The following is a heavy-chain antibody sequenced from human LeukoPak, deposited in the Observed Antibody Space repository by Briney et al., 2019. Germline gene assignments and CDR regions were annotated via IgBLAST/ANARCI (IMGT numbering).Heavy chain of an antibody. D-gene: IGHD5-24*01. J-gene: IGHJ3*02. CDR3: ARMKRPGAFDI. Sequence: GASVKVSCKASGYTFTSYGISWVRQAPGQGLEWMGGIIPIFGTANYAQKFQGRVTITADESTSTAYMELSSLRSEDTAVYYCARMKRPGAFDIWGQGTMVTVSS. V-gene: IGHV1-69*13. CDR1: GYTFTSYG. CDR2: IIPIFGTA.